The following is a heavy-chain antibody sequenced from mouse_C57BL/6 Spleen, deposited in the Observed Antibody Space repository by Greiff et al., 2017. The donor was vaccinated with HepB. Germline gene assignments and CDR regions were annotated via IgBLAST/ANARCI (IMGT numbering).Heavy chain of an antibody. CDR2: INPSNGGT. V-gene: IGHV1-53*01. Sequence: VQLQQSGTELVKPGASVKLSCKASGYTFTSYWMHWVKQRPGQGLEWIGNINPSNGGTNYNEKFKSKATLTVDKSSSTAYMQLSSLTSEDSAVYYCARSTITTVVAPYAMDYWGQGTSVTVSS. J-gene: IGHJ4*01. D-gene: IGHD1-1*01. CDR3: ARSTITTVVAPYAMDY. CDR1: GYTFTSYW.